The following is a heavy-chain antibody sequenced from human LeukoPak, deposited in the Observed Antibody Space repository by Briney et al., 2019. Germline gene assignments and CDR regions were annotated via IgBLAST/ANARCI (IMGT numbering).Heavy chain of an antibody. CDR3: ARHGDTTVVYINH. CDR2: ISDRGST. D-gene: IGHD5-18*01. CDR1: GGSIFSYY. J-gene: IGHJ4*02. Sequence: SETLSLTCSVSGGSIFSYYWSWIRHPPGKGLEYIGYISDRGSTNYNPCLKGRATLPVETPKNQIPLKLRSDTAADTSVYYPARHGDTTVVYINHWCQGHLVTVSA. V-gene: IGHV4-59*08.